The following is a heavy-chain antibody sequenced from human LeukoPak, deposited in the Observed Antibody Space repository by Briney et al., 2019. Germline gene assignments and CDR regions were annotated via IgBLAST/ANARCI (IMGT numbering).Heavy chain of an antibody. V-gene: IGHV3-21*01. CDR3: AKDQGSSLCQLRPPDY. J-gene: IGHJ4*02. D-gene: IGHD2-2*01. CDR2: ISSSSSYI. CDR1: GFTFSSYS. Sequence: GGSLRLSCAASGFTFSSYSMNWVRQAPGKGLEWVSSISSSSSYIYYADSVKGRFTISRDNAKNSLYLQMNSLRAEDTAVYYCAKDQGSSLCQLRPPDYWGQGTLVTVSS.